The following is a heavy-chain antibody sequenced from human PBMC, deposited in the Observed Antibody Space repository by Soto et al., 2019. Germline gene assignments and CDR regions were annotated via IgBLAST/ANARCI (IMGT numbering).Heavy chain of an antibody. D-gene: IGHD2-2*01. Sequence: PGESLKISSKCSGDRFTSYWIGWVRQMPGKGLEWMGIIYPGDSDTRYSPSFQGQVTISADKSISTAYLQWSSLKASDTAMYYCARVVPAATGDYWGQGTLVTVSS. CDR1: GDRFTSYW. J-gene: IGHJ4*02. V-gene: IGHV5-51*01. CDR3: ARVVPAATGDY. CDR2: IYPGDSDT.